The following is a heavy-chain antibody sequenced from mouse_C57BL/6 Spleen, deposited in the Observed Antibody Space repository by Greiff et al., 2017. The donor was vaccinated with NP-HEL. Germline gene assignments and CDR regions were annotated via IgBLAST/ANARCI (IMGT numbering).Heavy chain of an antibody. Sequence: VQLQQPGAELVRPGTSVKLSCKASGYTFTSYWMHWVKQRPGQGLEWIGVIDPSDSYTNYNQKFKGKATLTVDTSSSTAYMQLSSLTSEDSAVYYCARGEKNDYFDYWGQGTTLTVSS. CDR1: GYTFTSYW. CDR2: IDPSDSYT. D-gene: IGHD2-3*01. CDR3: ARGEKNDYFDY. J-gene: IGHJ2*01. V-gene: IGHV1-59*01.